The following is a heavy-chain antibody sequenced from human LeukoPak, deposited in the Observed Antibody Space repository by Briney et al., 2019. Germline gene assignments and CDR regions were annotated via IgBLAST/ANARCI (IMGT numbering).Heavy chain of an antibody. CDR1: GGSIRSYY. V-gene: IGHV4-4*07. J-gene: IGHJ4*02. CDR2: IYTSGST. D-gene: IGHD3/OR15-3a*01. CDR3: ARQTGSGLFILP. Sequence: SETLSLTCTVSGGSIRSYYWSWIRQPAGKGLEWIGRIYTSGSTNYNPSLKSRVTMSVDTSKNQFSLRLTSVTAADTAVYYCARQTGSGLFILPGGQGTLVTVSS.